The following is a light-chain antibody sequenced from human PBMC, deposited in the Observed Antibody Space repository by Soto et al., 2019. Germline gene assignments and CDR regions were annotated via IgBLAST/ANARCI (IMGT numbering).Light chain of an antibody. V-gene: IGLV2-14*01. CDR1: SXDIGRYNY. CDR2: EVN. Sequence: QSVLTQPASVSGSPGQSITISCTGTSXDIGRYNYVSWFQQHPGKVPKLVIFEVNYRPSGVSDRFSGSKSGNTASLTITGLQAEDEADYYCTSCITANTRCVFGSETKVTVL. CDR3: TSCITANTRCV. J-gene: IGLJ1*01.